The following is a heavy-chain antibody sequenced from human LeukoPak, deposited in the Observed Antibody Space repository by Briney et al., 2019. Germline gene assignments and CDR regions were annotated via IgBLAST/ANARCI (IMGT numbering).Heavy chain of an antibody. V-gene: IGHV3-48*02. CDR3: ARDLST. D-gene: IGHD3-16*01. Sequence: GGSLRLSCAASGFTLSSYSMNWVRQAPGKGLEWLSYISSSSSKIFYADSVKGRFSISRDNAKNSLYMQMNSLRDEDTAAYYCARDLSTWGHGTLVTVSS. CDR1: GFTLSSYS. CDR2: ISSSSSKI. J-gene: IGHJ5*01.